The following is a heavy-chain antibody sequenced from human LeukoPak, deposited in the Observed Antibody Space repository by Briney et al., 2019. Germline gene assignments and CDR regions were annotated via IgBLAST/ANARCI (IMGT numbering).Heavy chain of an antibody. D-gene: IGHD6-13*01. V-gene: IGHV4-38-2*02. J-gene: IGHJ4*02. CDR2: IYHSGST. Sequence: SETLSLTCTVSGSSISSGYYWGWIRQPPGKGLEWIGSIYHSGSTYYNPSLKSRVTISVDTSKNQFSLKLSSVTAADTAVYYCARKIGYSSSWSVFRYFDYWGQGALVTISS. CDR3: ARKIGYSSSWSVFRYFDY. CDR1: GSSISSGYY.